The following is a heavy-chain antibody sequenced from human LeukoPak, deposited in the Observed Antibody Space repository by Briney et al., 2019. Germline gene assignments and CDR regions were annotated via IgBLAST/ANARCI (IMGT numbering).Heavy chain of an antibody. V-gene: IGHV4-4*07. J-gene: IGHJ3*02. CDR2: IYTSGST. D-gene: IGHD3-3*01. Sequence: SETLSLTCTVSGGSISSYYWSWIRQPAGKGLEWIGRIYTSGSTNYNPSLRSRVTMSVDTSKNQFSLKLSSVTAADTAVYYCARDNYRFLEWPDAFDIWGQGTMVTVSS. CDR1: GGSISSYY. CDR3: ARDNYRFLEWPDAFDI.